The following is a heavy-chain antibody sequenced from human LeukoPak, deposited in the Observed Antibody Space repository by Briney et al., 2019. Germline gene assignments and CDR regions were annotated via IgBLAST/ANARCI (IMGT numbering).Heavy chain of an antibody. D-gene: IGHD2-8*02. V-gene: IGHV4-59*01. CDR1: GGSISNYY. CDR2: IYYSGTT. J-gene: IGHJ4*02. Sequence: SETLSLTCSVSGGSISNYYWSWIRQPPGKGLEWIGYIYYSGTTNYNPSLKSRVTISVDTSKGQFSLKLNSVTAADTAVHYCARGGGVFDYWGQGTLVTVSS. CDR3: ARGGGVFDY.